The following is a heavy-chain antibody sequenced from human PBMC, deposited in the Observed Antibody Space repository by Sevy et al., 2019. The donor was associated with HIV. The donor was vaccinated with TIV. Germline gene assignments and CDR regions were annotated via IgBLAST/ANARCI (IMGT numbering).Heavy chain of an antibody. CDR1: GFTFSSYG. CDR2: ISYDGSNK. D-gene: IGHD6-19*01. V-gene: IGHV3-30*03. J-gene: IGHJ4*02. Sequence: GESLKISCAASGFTFSSYGMHWVRQAPGKGLEWVAVISYDGSNKYYADSVKGRFTISRDNSKNTLYLQMNSLRAEDTAVYYCAQNGGSSGWYGGYWGQGTLVTVSS. CDR3: AQNGGSSGWYGGY.